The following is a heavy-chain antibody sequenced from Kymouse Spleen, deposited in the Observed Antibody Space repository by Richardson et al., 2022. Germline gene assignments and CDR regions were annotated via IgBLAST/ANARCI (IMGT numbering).Heavy chain of an antibody. Sequence: QVQLQESGPGLVKPSQTLSLTCTVSGGSISSGGYYWSWIRQHPGKGLEWIGYIYYSGSTYYNPSLKSRVTISVDTSKNQFSLKLSSVTAADTAVYYCARSGSIFGEAYYYYYYGMDVWGQGTTVTVSS. V-gene: IGHV4-31*03. CDR3: ARSGSIFGEAYYYYYYGMDV. CDR2: IYYSGST. CDR1: GGSISSGGYY. D-gene: IGHD3-3*01. J-gene: IGHJ6*02.